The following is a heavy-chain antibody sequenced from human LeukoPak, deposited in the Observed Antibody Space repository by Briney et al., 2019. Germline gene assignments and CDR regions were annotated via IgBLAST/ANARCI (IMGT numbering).Heavy chain of an antibody. J-gene: IGHJ3*02. D-gene: IGHD1-26*01. CDR2: IWYDGRTK. CDR3: ARGGGRSYSDAFDI. CDR1: GFTFSKYG. V-gene: IGHV3-33*01. Sequence: GRSLRLSCAASGFTFSKYGIHWVRQAPGKGLEWVAVIWYDGRTKYYADSVKGRFTISRDIARKSLYLQMNSLRDEDTAVYYCARGGGRSYSDAFDIWGQGTVVTVSS.